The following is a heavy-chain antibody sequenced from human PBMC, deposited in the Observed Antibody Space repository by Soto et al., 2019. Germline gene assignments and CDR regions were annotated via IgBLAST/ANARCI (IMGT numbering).Heavy chain of an antibody. V-gene: IGHV3-30*18. D-gene: IGHD3-22*01. CDR3: AKDLEVALVVTDYYYGMGV. CDR2: ISYDGSNK. Sequence: GGSLRLSCAASGFTFSSYGMHWVRQAPGKGLEWVAVISYDGSNKYYADSVKGRFTISRDNSKNTLYLQMNSLRAEDTAVYYCAKDLEVALVVTDYYYGMGVWGQGTTVTVSS. CDR1: GFTFSSYG. J-gene: IGHJ6*02.